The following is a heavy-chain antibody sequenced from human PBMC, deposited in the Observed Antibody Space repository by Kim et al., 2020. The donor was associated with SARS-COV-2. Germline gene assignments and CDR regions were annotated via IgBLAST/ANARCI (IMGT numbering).Heavy chain of an antibody. D-gene: IGHD6-13*01. V-gene: IGHV3-9*01. Sequence: RKDYADSVKGRFITSRDNAKNSLYLQMNSLRSEDTASYYCTKDISAGGVYVWGQGTTVTVSS. J-gene: IGHJ6*02. CDR2: RK. CDR3: TKDISAGGVYV.